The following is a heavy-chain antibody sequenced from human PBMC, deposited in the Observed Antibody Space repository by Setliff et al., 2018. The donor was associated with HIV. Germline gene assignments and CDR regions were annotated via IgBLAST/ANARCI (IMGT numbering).Heavy chain of an antibody. Sequence: KPSETLSLTCTVSDSGTYYWSWIRQPAGKGLEWIGLVSSRGDTNYNPSLNSRVTISVDASKNQFSLKLSSVTAADTAVYYCASLPPLYDSSGYYFDYWGQGTLVTVSS. D-gene: IGHD3-22*01. CDR3: ASLPPLYDSSGYYFDY. J-gene: IGHJ4*02. CDR2: VSSRGDT. V-gene: IGHV4-59*05. CDR1: DSGTYY.